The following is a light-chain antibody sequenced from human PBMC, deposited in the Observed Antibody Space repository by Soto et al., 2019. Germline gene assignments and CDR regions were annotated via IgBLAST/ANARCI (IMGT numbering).Light chain of an antibody. CDR3: CSYGGYFWV. CDR2: DVS. V-gene: IGLV2-11*01. Sequence: QSALTQPRSVSESPGQSVTISCTGTSSDVGAYDYVSWYQQHPGKAPKLMIYDVSKRPSGVPNRFSGSKSGNTASLTISGLQAEDEAAYYCCSYGGYFWVFGGGTKVTVL. J-gene: IGLJ3*02. CDR1: SSDVGAYDY.